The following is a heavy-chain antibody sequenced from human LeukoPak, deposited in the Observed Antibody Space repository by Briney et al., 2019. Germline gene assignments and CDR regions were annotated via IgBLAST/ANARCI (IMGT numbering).Heavy chain of an antibody. CDR2: FDPEDGET. CDR1: GYTLTELS. V-gene: IGHV1-24*01. Sequence: ASVKVSRKVSGYTLTELSMHWVRQAPGKGLEWMGSFDPEDGETIYAQKFQGRVTMTEDTSTSTAYMELRSLRSDDTAVYYCARDGPRFDYWGQGTLVTVSS. J-gene: IGHJ4*02. CDR3: ARDGPRFDY.